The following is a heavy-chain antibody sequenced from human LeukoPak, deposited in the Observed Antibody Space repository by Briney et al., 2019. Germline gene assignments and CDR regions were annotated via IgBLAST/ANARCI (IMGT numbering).Heavy chain of an antibody. CDR2: ISGGGGST. V-gene: IGHV3-23*01. CDR1: GFTFSSYA. CDR3: AKDYCSSTSCYYYYYYGMDV. J-gene: IGHJ6*04. D-gene: IGHD2-2*01. Sequence: GGSLGLSCAPFGFTFSSYAMSWVRQPPGKGLEWVSAISGGGGSTYYADFVKGRFPFSRDNSKNTLYLQMNSLRAEDTAVYYCAKDYCSSTSCYYYYYYGMDVWGKGTTVTVSS.